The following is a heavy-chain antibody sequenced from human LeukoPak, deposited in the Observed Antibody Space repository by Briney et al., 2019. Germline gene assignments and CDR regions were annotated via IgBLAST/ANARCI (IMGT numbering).Heavy chain of an antibody. CDR3: ATVPLYGDNFDY. V-gene: IGHV1-24*01. D-gene: IGHD4-17*01. J-gene: IGHJ4*02. Sequence: ASVKVSCKVSGYTLTELSMHWVRQAPGKGLEWMGGFDPEDGETIYAQKFQGRVTMTEDTSTDTAYMELSSLRSEDTAVYYCATVPLYGDNFDYWGQGTLDTVSS. CDR1: GYTLTELS. CDR2: FDPEDGET.